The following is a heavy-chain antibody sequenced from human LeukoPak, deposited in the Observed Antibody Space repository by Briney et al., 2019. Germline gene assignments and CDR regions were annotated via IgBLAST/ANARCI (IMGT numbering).Heavy chain of an antibody. Sequence: SETLSLTCTVSGGSISSGSYYWSWIRQPAGKGLEWIGRIYTSGSTNYNPSLKSRVTISVDTSKNQFSLKLSSVTAADTAVYYCAREGKDTAMVHRGQGTLVTVSS. V-gene: IGHV4-61*02. CDR3: AREGKDTAMVH. J-gene: IGHJ4*02. CDR2: IYTSGST. D-gene: IGHD5-18*01. CDR1: GGSISSGSYY.